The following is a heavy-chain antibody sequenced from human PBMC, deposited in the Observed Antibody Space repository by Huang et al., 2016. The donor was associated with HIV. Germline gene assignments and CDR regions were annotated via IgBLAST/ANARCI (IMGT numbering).Heavy chain of an antibody. V-gene: IGHV3-23*01. CDR1: GFTFSSYA. CDR2: IRGSGGST. Sequence: EVQLLESGGGLVQPGGSLRLSCAASGFTFSSYAMSWVRQAPGKGREGVSGIRGSGGSTYYADSVKGRFTISRDNSKNTLYLQMNSLRAEDTAVYYCAKPPSISSKYFQHWGQGTLVTVSS. J-gene: IGHJ1*01. CDR3: AKPPSISSKYFQH. D-gene: IGHD3-3*02.